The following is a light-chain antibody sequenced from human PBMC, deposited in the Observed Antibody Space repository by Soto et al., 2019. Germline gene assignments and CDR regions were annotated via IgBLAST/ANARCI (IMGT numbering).Light chain of an antibody. CDR1: QSVSYY. J-gene: IGKJ4*01. V-gene: IGKV3-15*01. Sequence: ILMTQSPATLSVSPGERVTFSCRASQSVSYYLAWYQQKPGQAPRLLIYDASTRATGIPVRFSGSGSGTEFTLTISSLQSEDFAVYYCQQYNNWPLTFGGGTKVDIK. CDR3: QQYNNWPLT. CDR2: DAS.